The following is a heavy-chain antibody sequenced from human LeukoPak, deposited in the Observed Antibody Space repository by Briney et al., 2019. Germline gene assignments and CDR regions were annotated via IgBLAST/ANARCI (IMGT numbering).Heavy chain of an antibody. Sequence: PGGSLRLSCAALGFTVGTTCVRWASQVGGKGLEWGSVIYRGGSTYYADSVKGRFTISRDNSKNTLYLQMNSLRAEDTAVYYCARVMASNGVYYYYYMDVWGKGTTVTVSS. D-gene: IGHD5-24*01. V-gene: IGHV3-53*01. CDR1: GFTVGTTC. J-gene: IGHJ6*03. CDR3: ARVMASNGVYYYYYMDV. CDR2: IYRGGST.